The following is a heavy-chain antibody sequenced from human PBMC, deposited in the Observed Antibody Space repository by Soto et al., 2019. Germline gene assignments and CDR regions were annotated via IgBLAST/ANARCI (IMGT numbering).Heavy chain of an antibody. J-gene: IGHJ1*01. V-gene: IGHV1-24*01. D-gene: IGHD2-8*01. Sequence: GASVKVSCKVSGYTLTELSMHWVRQAPGKGLEWMGGFDPEDGETIYAQKFRGRVTMTEDTSTDTAYMELSSLRSEDTAVYYCATYAQFDIVLMVYALEYFQHWGQGTLVTVSS. CDR3: ATYAQFDIVLMVYALEYFQH. CDR1: GYTLTELS. CDR2: FDPEDGET.